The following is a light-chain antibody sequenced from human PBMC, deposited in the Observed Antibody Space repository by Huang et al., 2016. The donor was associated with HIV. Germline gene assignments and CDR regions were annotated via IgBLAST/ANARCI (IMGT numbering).Light chain of an antibody. CDR1: QSVSSN. Sequence: EIVMTQSPATLSVSPGERATLSCRASQSVSSNLAWFQQKPGQAPRLLIYGASTRATGIPARFSGSVSGTEFTLTISGLQSEDFAVYYCQHYNNWPPFTFGPGTKVNIK. CDR2: GAS. CDR3: QHYNNWPPFT. V-gene: IGKV3-15*01. J-gene: IGKJ3*01.